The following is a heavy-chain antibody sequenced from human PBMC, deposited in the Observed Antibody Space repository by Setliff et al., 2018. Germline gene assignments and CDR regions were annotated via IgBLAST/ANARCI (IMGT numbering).Heavy chain of an antibody. CDR2: IWHDGTNK. J-gene: IGHJ6*03. D-gene: IGHD2-2*01. CDR1: GLTLINNG. CDR3: ARDRGSDSCRGCDYMDV. V-gene: IGHV3-33*01. Sequence: GGSLRLSCAASGLTLINNGFHWVRQAPGKGLEWVAIIWHDGTNKYYADSVKGRFDISRDSSKNTVYLQMNSLRDEDTAVYYCARDRGSDSCRGCDYMDVWGKGTTVTVSS.